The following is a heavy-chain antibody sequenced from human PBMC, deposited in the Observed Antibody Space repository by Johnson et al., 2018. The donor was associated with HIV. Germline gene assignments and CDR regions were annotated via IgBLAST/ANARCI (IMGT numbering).Heavy chain of an antibody. D-gene: IGHD5-24*01. CDR2: ISYDGSNK. V-gene: IGHV3-30*18. CDR1: GFTFSSYG. Sequence: QVQLVESGGGVVQPGRSLRLSCAASGFTFSSYGMHWVRQAPGKGLEWVAVISYDGSNKYYADSVKGRFTISRDNSKNTLYLQMNSLRAEDTAVYYYAKEKNGYHWTFDIWGQGTMVTVSS. CDR3: AKEKNGYHWTFDI. J-gene: IGHJ3*02.